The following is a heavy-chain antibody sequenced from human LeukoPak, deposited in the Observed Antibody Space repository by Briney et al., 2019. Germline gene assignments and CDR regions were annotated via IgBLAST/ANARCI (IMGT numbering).Heavy chain of an antibody. CDR1: GLTVSTNY. J-gene: IGHJ6*04. D-gene: IGHD3-10*01. CDR3: AGRTGRYFGSGSAYGMDV. V-gene: IGHV3-53*03. Sequence: PGGSLRLSCATSGLTVSTNYMSWVRQTPGKGLELVALIYSDGTTHYAGSVRGRFTISRDNSNNTVDLQMNSLRDEDTAIYYCAGRTGRYFGSGSAYGMDVWGGGTTVTVSS. CDR2: IYSDGTT.